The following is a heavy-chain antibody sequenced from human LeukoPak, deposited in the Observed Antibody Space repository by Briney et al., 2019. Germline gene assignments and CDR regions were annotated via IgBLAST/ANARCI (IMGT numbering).Heavy chain of an antibody. Sequence: SETLSLTCTVSGGSISNDYWSWIRQPPGKGLEWIGCIYYTGGTNYNPSLRSRVTISVDTSKTHFSLKLTSVTAADTAVYYCARQGIDIWGQGTMVTVSS. V-gene: IGHV4-59*01. CDR3: ARQGIDI. CDR1: GGSISNDY. J-gene: IGHJ3*02. CDR2: IYYTGGT.